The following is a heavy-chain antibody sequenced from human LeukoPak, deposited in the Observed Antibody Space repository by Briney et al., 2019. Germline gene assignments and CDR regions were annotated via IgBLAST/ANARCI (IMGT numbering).Heavy chain of an antibody. CDR2: INTDGTVT. J-gene: IGHJ4*02. CDR1: VFTFSKYW. Sequence: PGGSLRLSCADSVFTFSKYWMLWVRQAPGKGLESVSRINTDGTVTTYADSVKGRFTVSRDNADNTMFLQMNSVRDEDTAVYCCATNQWLAPPPDSWGQGTPVTVSS. V-gene: IGHV3-74*01. CDR3: ATNQWLAPPPDS. D-gene: IGHD6-19*01.